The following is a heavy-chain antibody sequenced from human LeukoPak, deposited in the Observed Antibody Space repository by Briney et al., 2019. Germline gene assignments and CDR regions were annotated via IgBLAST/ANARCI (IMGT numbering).Heavy chain of an antibody. CDR3: ARSFGSGYNFDY. D-gene: IGHD3-22*01. CDR2: IYSGGST. CDR1: GFTFSSYA. J-gene: IGHJ4*02. V-gene: IGHV3-53*04. Sequence: SGGSLRLSCAASGFTFSSYAMSWVRQAPGKGLEWVSVIYSGGSTYYADSVKGRFTISRHNSKNTLYLQMNSLRAEDTAVYYCARSFGSGYNFDYWGQGTLVTVSS.